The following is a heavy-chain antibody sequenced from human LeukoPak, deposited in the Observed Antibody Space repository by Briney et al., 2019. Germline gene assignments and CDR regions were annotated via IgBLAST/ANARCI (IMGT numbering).Heavy chain of an antibody. CDR2: ISGSGGST. J-gene: IGHJ4*02. D-gene: IGHD3-10*01. V-gene: IGHV3-23*01. CDR1: GFTFSSYA. CDR3: AKDLSWFGGSLSSYDY. Sequence: GRSLRLSCAAPGFTFSSYAMSWVRQAPGKGLEWVSAISGSGGSTYYADSVKGRFTISRDNSKNTLYLKMNSLRAEDTAVYYCAKDLSWFGGSLSSYDYWGQGTLATVSS.